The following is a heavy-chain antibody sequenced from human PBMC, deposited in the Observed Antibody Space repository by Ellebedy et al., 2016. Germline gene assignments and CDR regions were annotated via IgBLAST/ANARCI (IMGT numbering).Heavy chain of an antibody. V-gene: IGHV3-33*01. CDR3: ARVAGVSVAGSTPNDFRYFDL. CDR1: GFTFSTYG. Sequence: GGSLRLSCVASGFTFSTYGMHWVRQGPGTGLEWVAVVWYDGTNNFYADSVRGRFTISRDNSKNTVYLQMSSLRAEDTAVYYCARVAGVSVAGSTPNDFRYFDLWGRGTLVTV. J-gene: IGHJ2*01. D-gene: IGHD6-19*01. CDR2: VWYDGTNN.